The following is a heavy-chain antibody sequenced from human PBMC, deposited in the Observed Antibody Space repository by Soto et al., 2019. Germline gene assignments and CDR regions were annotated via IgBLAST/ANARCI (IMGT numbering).Heavy chain of an antibody. CDR1: GFTFSNAW. Sequence: GGSLRLSCAASGFTFSNAWMNWVRQAPGKGLEWVGRIKSKTDGGTTDYAAPVKGRFTISRDDSKNTLYLQMNSLKTEDTAVYYCTTDPDEAAYGGFDYWGQGTLVTVSS. D-gene: IGHD4-17*01. CDR2: IKSKTDGGTT. J-gene: IGHJ4*02. CDR3: TTDPDEAAYGGFDY. V-gene: IGHV3-15*07.